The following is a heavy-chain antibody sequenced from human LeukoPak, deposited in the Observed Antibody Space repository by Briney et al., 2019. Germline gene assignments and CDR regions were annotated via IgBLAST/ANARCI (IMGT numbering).Heavy chain of an antibody. CDR3: ARDRITMVRGVPNWFDP. CDR1: GYTFTGYY. Sequence: GASVKVSCKASGYTFTGYYMHWVRQAPGQGLEWMGWINPNSGGTNYAQEFQGRVTMTRDTSISTAYTELSRLRSDDTAVYYCARDRITMVRGVPNWFDPWGQGTLVTVSS. J-gene: IGHJ5*02. CDR2: INPNSGGT. D-gene: IGHD3-10*01. V-gene: IGHV1-2*02.